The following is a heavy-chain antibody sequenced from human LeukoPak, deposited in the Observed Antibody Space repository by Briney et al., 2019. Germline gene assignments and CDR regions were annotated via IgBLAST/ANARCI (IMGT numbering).Heavy chain of an antibody. CDR2: INPNSGGT. Sequence: ASVKVSCKASGYTFIGYYMHWVRQAPGQGLEWMGWINPNSGGTNYAQKFQGRVTMTRDTSISTAYMELSRLRSDDTAVYYCARAPPRGGVTSSNAARGDYWGQGTLVTVSS. J-gene: IGHJ4*02. CDR1: GYTFIGYY. CDR3: ARAPPRGGVTSSNAARGDY. V-gene: IGHV1-2*02. D-gene: IGHD2-21*02.